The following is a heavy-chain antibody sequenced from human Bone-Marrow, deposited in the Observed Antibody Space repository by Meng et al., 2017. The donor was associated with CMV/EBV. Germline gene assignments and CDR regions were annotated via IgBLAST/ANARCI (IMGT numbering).Heavy chain of an antibody. D-gene: IGHD2-2*01. Sequence: GGSLRLSCAASGFIFCDYGMHWVRQAPGKGLEWVAFIRFDGSNKYYADSVKGRFTISRDNSKNTLSLQMNSLRAEDTAVYYCARVGYCSSTSCLDYWGQGTLVTVYS. CDR1: GFIFCDYG. V-gene: IGHV3-30*02. CDR2: IRFDGSNK. J-gene: IGHJ4*02. CDR3: ARVGYCSSTSCLDY.